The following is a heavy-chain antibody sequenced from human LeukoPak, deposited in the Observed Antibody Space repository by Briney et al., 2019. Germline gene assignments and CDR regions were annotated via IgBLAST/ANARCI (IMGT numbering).Heavy chain of an antibody. D-gene: IGHD2-15*01. J-gene: IGHJ5*02. CDR3: ARDLDIVVVVAAKGDNNWFDP. Sequence: PGGSLRLSCAASGFTFSSSAMHWVRQPPGKGLEWVTVISNDESNKYYADSVKGRFTISRDNSKNTLYLQMNSLRAEDTAVYYCARDLDIVVVVAAKGDNNWFDPWGQGTLVTVSS. CDR1: GFTFSSSA. V-gene: IGHV3-30*03. CDR2: ISNDESNK.